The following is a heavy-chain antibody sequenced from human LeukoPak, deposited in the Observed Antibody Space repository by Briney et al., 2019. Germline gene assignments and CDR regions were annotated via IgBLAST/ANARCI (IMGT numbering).Heavy chain of an antibody. Sequence: GGSLRLSCAASGFTFSNAWMNWVRQALGKGLEWVGRIKSKTDGGTTDYAAPVKGRFTISRDDSKDTLYLQMNSLKTEDTAVYYCTTILTYYYDSSGYYYVDYWGQGTLVTVSS. D-gene: IGHD3-22*01. CDR2: IKSKTDGGTT. CDR1: GFTFSNAW. J-gene: IGHJ4*02. CDR3: TTILTYYYDSSGYYYVDY. V-gene: IGHV3-15*07.